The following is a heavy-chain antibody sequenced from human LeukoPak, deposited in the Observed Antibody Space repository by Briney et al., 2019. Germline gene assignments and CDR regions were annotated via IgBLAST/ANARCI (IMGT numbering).Heavy chain of an antibody. J-gene: IGHJ3*02. Sequence: ASVKVPCKASGGTFSSYAISWVRQAPGQGLEWMGRIIPILGIANYAQKFQGRVTITADKSTSTAYMELSSLRSEDTAVYCCARGGEVNGYNSDAFDIWGQGTMVTVSS. D-gene: IGHD5-24*01. V-gene: IGHV1-69*04. CDR2: IIPILGIA. CDR1: GGTFSSYA. CDR3: ARGGEVNGYNSDAFDI.